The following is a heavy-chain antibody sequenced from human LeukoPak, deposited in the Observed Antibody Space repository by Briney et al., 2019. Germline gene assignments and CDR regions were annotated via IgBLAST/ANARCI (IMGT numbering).Heavy chain of an antibody. CDR1: GYTFTGYY. J-gene: IGHJ4*02. V-gene: IGHV3-30*04. CDR2: ISSDGTKK. D-gene: IGHD3-22*01. CDR3: ARDHEGESSALDS. Sequence: SCKASGYTFTGYYMHWVRQAPGKGLEWVAVISSDGTKKYYADSILGRFTISRDNSKSTLSLQMNSLRHEDTAIYYCARDHEGESSALDSWGQGTPVTVSS.